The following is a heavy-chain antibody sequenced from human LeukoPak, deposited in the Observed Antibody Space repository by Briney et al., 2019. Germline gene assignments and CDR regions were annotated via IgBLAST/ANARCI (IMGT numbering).Heavy chain of an antibody. CDR2: IGGSGAVA. Sequence: GGSLRLSCGTSGFTFSSYTMSWVRQAPGKGLEWVSIIGGSGAVAFYSDSVKGRFTISRDNSKNTLYLQMNSLRAEDTAVYYCASGTIVGARGADNWGQGTLVTVSS. V-gene: IGHV3-23*01. CDR1: GFTFSSYT. D-gene: IGHD1-26*01. CDR3: ASGTIVGARGADN. J-gene: IGHJ4*02.